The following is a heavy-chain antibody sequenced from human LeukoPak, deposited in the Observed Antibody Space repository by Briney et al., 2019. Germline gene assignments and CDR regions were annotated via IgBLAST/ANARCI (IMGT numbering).Heavy chain of an antibody. V-gene: IGHV7-4-1*02. CDR3: ARVSRRGRDYYYYYGMDV. CDR2: INTNTGNP. D-gene: IGHD1-14*01. J-gene: IGHJ6*02. Sequence: ASVKVSCKASGYTFTSYYMHWVRQAPGQGLEWMGWINTNTGNPTYAQGFTGRFVFSLDTSVSTAYLQISSLKAEDTAVYYCARVSRRGRDYYYYYGMDVWGQGTTVTVSS. CDR1: GYTFTSYY.